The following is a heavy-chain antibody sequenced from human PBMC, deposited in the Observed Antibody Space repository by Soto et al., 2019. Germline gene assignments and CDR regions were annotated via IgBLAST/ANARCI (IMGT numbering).Heavy chain of an antibody. CDR2: ISAYNGNT. CDR1: GYTFTSYG. Sequence: ASVKVSCKASGYTFTSYGISWVRQAPGQGLEWMGWISAYNGNTNYAQKLQGRVTMTTDTSTSTAYMELRSLRSDDTAVYYCARDTTVTTFTNYYYGMDVWGQGTTVTVSS. CDR3: ARDTTVTTFTNYYYGMDV. J-gene: IGHJ6*02. D-gene: IGHD4-17*01. V-gene: IGHV1-18*01.